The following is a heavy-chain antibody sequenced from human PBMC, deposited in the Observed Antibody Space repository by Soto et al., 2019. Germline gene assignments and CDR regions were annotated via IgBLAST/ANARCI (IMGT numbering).Heavy chain of an antibody. CDR1: GFTFSSYG. J-gene: IGHJ4*02. V-gene: IGHV3-30*18. CDR2: ISYDGSNK. CDR3: AKDPRRGYSGYDPIDY. Sequence: QVQLVESGGGVVQPGRSLRPSCAASGFTFSSYGMHWVRQAPGKGLEWVAVISYDGSNKYYADSVKGRFTISRDNSKNTLYLQMNSLRAEDTAVYYCAKDPRRGYSGYDPIDYWGQGTLVTVSS. D-gene: IGHD5-12*01.